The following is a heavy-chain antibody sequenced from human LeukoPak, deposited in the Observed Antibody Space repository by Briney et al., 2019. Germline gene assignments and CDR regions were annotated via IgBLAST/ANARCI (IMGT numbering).Heavy chain of an antibody. V-gene: IGHV4-38-2*01. CDR3: ARASFVGDDYSNYGSFDY. CDR2: IYHSGST. Sequence: SETLSPTCAVSGSSISSGYYWGWIRQPPGKGLEWIASIYHSGSTYYNPSFKSRVSISVDTSKNQFSLKLTSVAAADTAVFYCARASFVGDDYSNYGSFDYWGQGILVTVSS. D-gene: IGHD4-11*01. J-gene: IGHJ4*02. CDR1: GSSISSGYY.